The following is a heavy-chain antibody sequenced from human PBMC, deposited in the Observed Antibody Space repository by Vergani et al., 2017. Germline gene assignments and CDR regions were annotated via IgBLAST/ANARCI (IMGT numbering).Heavy chain of an antibody. CDR1: GFTVSSNY. D-gene: IGHD2-15*01. CDR3: ARYCSGGSCYDAFDI. V-gene: IGHV3-66*01. CDR2: IYSGGST. J-gene: IGHJ3*02. Sequence: EVQLVESGGGLVQPGGSLRLSCAASGFTVSSNYMSWVRQAPGKGLEWVSVIYSGGSTYYADSVKGRFTISRDNSKNTLYLQMNSLRAEDTAVYYCARYCSGGSCYDAFDIWGQGTMVTVSS.